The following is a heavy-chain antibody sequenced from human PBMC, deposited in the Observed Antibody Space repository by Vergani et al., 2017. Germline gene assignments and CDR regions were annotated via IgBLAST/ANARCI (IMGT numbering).Heavy chain of an antibody. CDR3: ARHSTVEWLVKLGWIDP. CDR2: IYYSGST. CDR1: GASIRSSNYY. D-gene: IGHD6-19*01. V-gene: IGHV4-39*01. J-gene: IGHJ5*02. Sequence: QLQLQESGPGLVKPSATLSLTCSVSGASIRSSNYYWVWIRPPPGKGLECIASIYYSGSTYYNPSLKSRVTISVDTSKNQFSLKLSSVTAADTAVYFWARHSTVEWLVKLGWIDPWGQGILVTVSS.